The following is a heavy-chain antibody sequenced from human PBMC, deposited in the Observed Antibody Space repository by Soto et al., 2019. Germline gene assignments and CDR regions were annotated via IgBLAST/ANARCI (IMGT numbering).Heavy chain of an antibody. D-gene: IGHD3-10*01. CDR3: AREGITMVRGATDYYYGMDV. V-gene: IGHV1-69*13. J-gene: IGHJ6*02. CDR1: GGTFSSYA. CDR2: SIPIFGTA. Sequence: SVKVSCTASGGTFSSYAISWVRQAPGQGLEWMGGSIPIFGTANCAQKFQGRVTITADESTSTAYMELSSLRSEDTAVYYCAREGITMVRGATDYYYGMDVWGQGTTVTVSS.